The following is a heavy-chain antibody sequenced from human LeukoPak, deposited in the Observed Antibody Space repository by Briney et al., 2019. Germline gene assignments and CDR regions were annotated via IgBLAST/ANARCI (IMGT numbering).Heavy chain of an antibody. CDR1: GFTFSSYW. D-gene: IGHD3-10*01. Sequence: GGSLRLSCATSGFTFSSYWMRWVRQAPGKGLEGVANIKNDGSEEYYVDSVKGRFTISRDNAKNSLFLQMNSLTVEDTAVYYCARAIRGSAVDTGDRWGQGTLVTVSS. V-gene: IGHV3-7*01. CDR3: ARAIRGSAVDTGDR. J-gene: IGHJ4*02. CDR2: IKNDGSEE.